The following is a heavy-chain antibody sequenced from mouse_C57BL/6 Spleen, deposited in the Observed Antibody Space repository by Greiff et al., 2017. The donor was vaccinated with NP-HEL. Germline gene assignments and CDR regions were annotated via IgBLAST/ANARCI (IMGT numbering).Heavy chain of an antibody. CDR1: GFTFSSYA. CDR3: TRDYYGSSYVGIDY. D-gene: IGHD1-1*01. V-gene: IGHV5-9-1*02. J-gene: IGHJ2*01. Sequence: EVKLVESGEGLVKPGGSLKLSCAASGFTFSSYAMSWVRQTPEKRLEWVAYISSGGDYIYYADTVKGRFTISRDNARNTLYLQMSSLKSEDTAMYYCTRDYYGSSYVGIDYWGQGTTLTVSS. CDR2: ISSGGDYI.